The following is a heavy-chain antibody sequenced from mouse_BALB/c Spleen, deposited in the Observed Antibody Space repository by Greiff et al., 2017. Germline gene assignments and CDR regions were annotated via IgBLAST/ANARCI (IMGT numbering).Heavy chain of an antibody. Sequence: VKLMESGAELMKPGASVKISCKATGYTFSSYWIEWVKQRPGHGLEWIGEILPGSGSTNYNEKFKGKATFTADTSSSTAYMQLSSLTSEDSAVYYCARGLLWKGGFAYWGQGTLVTVSA. CDR2: ILPGSGST. J-gene: IGHJ3*01. D-gene: IGHD2-10*01. CDR3: ARGLLWKGGFAY. CDR1: GYTFSSYW. V-gene: IGHV1-9*01.